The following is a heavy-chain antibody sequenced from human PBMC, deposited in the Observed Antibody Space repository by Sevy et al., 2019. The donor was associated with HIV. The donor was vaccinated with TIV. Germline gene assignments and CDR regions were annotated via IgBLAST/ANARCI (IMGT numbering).Heavy chain of an antibody. J-gene: IGHJ3*02. CDR1: GFTFSDYY. D-gene: IGHD6-13*01. V-gene: IGHV3-11*06. Sequence: GGSLRLSCAASGFTFSDYYMSWIRQAPGKGLEWVSYISGISTYTNYADSVKGRFTISRDNAKNSLYLQMNSLRAEDTAVYYCARDFLAAAGDAFDIWGQGTMVTVSS. CDR2: ISGISTYT. CDR3: ARDFLAAAGDAFDI.